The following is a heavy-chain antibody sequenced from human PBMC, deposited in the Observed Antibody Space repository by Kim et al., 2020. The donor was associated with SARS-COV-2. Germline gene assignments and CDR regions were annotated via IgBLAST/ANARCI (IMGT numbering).Heavy chain of an antibody. V-gene: IGHV7-4-1*02. J-gene: IGHJ3*02. D-gene: IGHD3-10*01. CDR1: GYTFTSYA. CDR2: INTNTGNP. CDR3: AREGGTLLWFGEPPVGVAFDI. Sequence: ASVKVSCKASGYTFTSYAMNWVRQAPGQGLEWMGWINTNTGNPTYAQGFTGRFVFSLDTSVSTEYLQISSLKAEDTAVYYCAREGGTLLWFGEPPVGVAFDIWGQGTMVTVSS.